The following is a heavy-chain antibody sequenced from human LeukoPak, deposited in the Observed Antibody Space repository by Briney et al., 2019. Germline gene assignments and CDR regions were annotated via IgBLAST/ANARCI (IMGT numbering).Heavy chain of an antibody. V-gene: IGHV4-59*01. CDR2: IYYSGST. Sequence: PSETPSLTCAVYGGSFSGYYWSWIRQPPGKGLEWIGYIYYSGSTNYNPSLKSRVTISVDTSKNRFSLKLSSVTAADTAVYYCARGGSTSYREFLYNWFDPWGQGTLVTVSS. CDR3: ARGGSTSYREFLYNWFDP. J-gene: IGHJ5*02. CDR1: GGSFSGYY. D-gene: IGHD3-10*01.